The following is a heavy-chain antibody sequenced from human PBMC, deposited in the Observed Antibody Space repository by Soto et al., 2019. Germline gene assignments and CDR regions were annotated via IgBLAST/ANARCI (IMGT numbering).Heavy chain of an antibody. CDR3: ARDLPTNYDFWSGYYGPDAFDI. D-gene: IGHD3-3*01. V-gene: IGHV3-33*01. Sequence: PGGSLRLSCAASGFTFISYGMHWVRQAPGKGLEWVAVIWYDGSNKYYADSVKGRFTISRDNSKNTLYLQMNSLRAEDTAVYYCARDLPTNYDFWSGYYGPDAFDIWGQGTMVTVSS. CDR2: IWYDGSNK. J-gene: IGHJ3*02. CDR1: GFTFISYG.